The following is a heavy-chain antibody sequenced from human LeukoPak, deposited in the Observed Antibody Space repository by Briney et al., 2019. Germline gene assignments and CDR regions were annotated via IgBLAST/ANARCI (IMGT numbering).Heavy chain of an antibody. J-gene: IGHJ4*02. CDR2: IHPDSSDK. CDR1: GFTFRHSW. CDR3: TRLPRETAGDY. D-gene: IGHD1-14*01. Sequence: GGSLRLSSEASGFTFRHSWLSWIRQTPGKGLEWVANIHPDSSDKFYVDSMEGRFTISRDNTKNSLYLQIDNARLDDTGLYYCTRLPRETAGDYWGPGVPVIVSS. V-gene: IGHV3-7*03.